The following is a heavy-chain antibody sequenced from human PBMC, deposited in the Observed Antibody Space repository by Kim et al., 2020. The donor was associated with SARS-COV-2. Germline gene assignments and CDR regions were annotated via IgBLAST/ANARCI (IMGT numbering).Heavy chain of an antibody. Sequence: TTYYTPSPQSRVTISVDTSKNQSSLRLSSVTAADTAVYYCARHYWQLLDYWGQGTLVTVSS. D-gene: IGHD2-15*01. V-gene: IGHV4-39*01. J-gene: IGHJ4*02. CDR3: ARHYWQLLDY. CDR2: TT.